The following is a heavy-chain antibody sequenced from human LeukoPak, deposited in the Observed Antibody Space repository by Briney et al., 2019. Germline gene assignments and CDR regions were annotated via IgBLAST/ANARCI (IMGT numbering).Heavy chain of an antibody. Sequence: ASVKLSCKASGYTFTSYGISWLRQAPGQGLEWMGWISAYSGNTDYAEKVQGRFTITTDTSKSTVYMQLSSLRSDDTAVYYCARDPSYDSSGYYSYIDYWGQGTLVTVSS. CDR2: ISAYSGNT. D-gene: IGHD3-22*01. V-gene: IGHV1-18*01. CDR1: GYTFTSYG. CDR3: ARDPSYDSSGYYSYIDY. J-gene: IGHJ4*02.